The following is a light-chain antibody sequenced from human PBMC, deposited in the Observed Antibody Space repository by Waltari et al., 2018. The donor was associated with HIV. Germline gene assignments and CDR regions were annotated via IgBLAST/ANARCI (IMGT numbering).Light chain of an antibody. Sequence: QSALTQPASVSGSPGQSITISCTGISSDVGGYSYVPWHQQHPGKAPKLMIFDATNRPSGVSNRFSGSKSGDTASLTISLLQAEDEAVYFCSPYTRSSVFFGGGTRLTVL. J-gene: IGLJ2*01. CDR3: SPYTRSSVF. V-gene: IGLV2-14*03. CDR2: DAT. CDR1: SSDVGGYSY.